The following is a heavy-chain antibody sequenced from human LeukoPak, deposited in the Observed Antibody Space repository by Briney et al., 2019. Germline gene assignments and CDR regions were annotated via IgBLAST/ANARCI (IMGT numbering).Heavy chain of an antibody. CDR3: ARTLRGGDWYFDY. J-gene: IGHJ4*02. CDR2: ISAGGGST. Sequence: PGGSLRLSCAASGFTFSSYAMSWVRQAPGKGLEWVSTISAGGGSTYYADSVKGLFSISRDNSKNTLYLQMNSLRADDTALYHCARTLRGGDWYFDYWGQGTLVTVSS. V-gene: IGHV3-23*01. CDR1: GFTFSSYA. D-gene: IGHD2-21*02.